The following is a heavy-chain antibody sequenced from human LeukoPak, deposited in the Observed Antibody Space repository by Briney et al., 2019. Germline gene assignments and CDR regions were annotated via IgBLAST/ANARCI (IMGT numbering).Heavy chain of an antibody. D-gene: IGHD2-8*02. CDR2: ISTSSNNT. V-gene: IGHV3-11*03. CDR3: TRRDDITLVVPNDY. CDR1: GFTFSDYY. J-gene: IGHJ4*02. Sequence: GGSLRLSCAASGFTFSDYYMNWIRQAPGKGLEWVSYISTSSNNTNYADSVKGRFTISRDDSKNTAYLQMDSLKTEDTAVYYCTRRDDITLVVPNDYWGQGTLVTVSS.